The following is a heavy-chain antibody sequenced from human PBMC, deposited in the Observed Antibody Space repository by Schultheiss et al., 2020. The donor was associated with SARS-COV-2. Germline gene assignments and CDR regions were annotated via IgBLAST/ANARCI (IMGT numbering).Heavy chain of an antibody. CDR2: IYYSGST. CDR3: ARDFRSGYDFWSGFDWFDP. CDR1: GGSISSYY. D-gene: IGHD3-3*01. V-gene: IGHV4-39*07. J-gene: IGHJ5*02. Sequence: GSLRLSCTVSGGSISSYYWGWIRQPPGKGLEWIGSIYYSGSTYYNPSLKSRVTISVDTSKNQFSLKLSSVTAADTAVYYCARDFRSGYDFWSGFDWFDPWGQGTLVTVSS.